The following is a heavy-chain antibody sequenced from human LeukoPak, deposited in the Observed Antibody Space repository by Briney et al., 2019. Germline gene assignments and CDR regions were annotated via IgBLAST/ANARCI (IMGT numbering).Heavy chain of an antibody. CDR2: ITGSGGST. J-gene: IGHJ4*02. D-gene: IGHD2-21*02. CDR3: ANRYCGGGCRDY. CDR1: GFTFSNYG. Sequence: PGGSLRLSCAASGFTFSNYGMNWVRQAPGKGLEGVSGITGSGGSTYYAESVKGRFAISRDNSKNTLYLQMNSLRAEDTAVYYCANRYCGGGCRDYWGQGTLVTVSS. V-gene: IGHV3-23*01.